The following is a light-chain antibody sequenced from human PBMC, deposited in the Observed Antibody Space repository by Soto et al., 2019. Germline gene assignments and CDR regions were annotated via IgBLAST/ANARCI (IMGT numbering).Light chain of an antibody. Sequence: DIPMTQSPSSLSASVGDRVTITCQASHDISNYLNWYQQKPGKAPKLLIYAASNLETGVPPRFSGSGSGTDFTLTVSSLPPEDIATYYCQQYHNPPLTFGGGTKVAIK. CDR1: HDISNY. J-gene: IGKJ4*01. CDR2: AAS. V-gene: IGKV1-33*01. CDR3: QQYHNPPLT.